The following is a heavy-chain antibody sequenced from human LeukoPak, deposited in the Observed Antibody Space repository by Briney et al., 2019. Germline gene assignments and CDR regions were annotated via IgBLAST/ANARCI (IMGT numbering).Heavy chain of an antibody. Sequence: GGSLRLSCAASGFTFSTYWMSWVRQAPGKGLEWVANIKQDGSDKFYVDSVKGRFTISRDNAKNSLYLQMNSLRAEDTAVYYCARDTSAAYCSGGSCRGWYFYYHYYMDVWGKGTTVTVSS. J-gene: IGHJ6*03. D-gene: IGHD2-15*01. CDR1: GFTFSTYW. CDR2: IKQDGSDK. V-gene: IGHV3-7*01. CDR3: ARDTSAAYCSGGSCRGWYFYYHYYMDV.